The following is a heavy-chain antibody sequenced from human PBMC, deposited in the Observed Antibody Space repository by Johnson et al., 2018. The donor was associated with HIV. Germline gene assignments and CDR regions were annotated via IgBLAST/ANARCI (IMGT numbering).Heavy chain of an antibody. D-gene: IGHD6-13*01. CDR3: AKGQTGYSSSWDSGGAFDI. CDR2: IYTGGDT. Sequence: EQLVESGGGLIQPGGSLKLSCAATGITVTHNYISWVRQAPGKGLEWLSVIYTGGDTYDADSVKDRFTISRDNSKNTLYLQMNSLRAEDTAVYYCAKGQTGYSSSWDSGGAFDILGQGTMVTVSS. V-gene: IGHV3-66*03. J-gene: IGHJ3*02. CDR1: GITVTHNY.